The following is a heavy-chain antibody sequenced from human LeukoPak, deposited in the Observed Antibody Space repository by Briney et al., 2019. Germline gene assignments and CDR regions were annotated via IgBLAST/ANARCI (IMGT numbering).Heavy chain of an antibody. V-gene: IGHV3-30*02. J-gene: IGHJ4*02. CDR1: GLTFSASG. Sequence: LPGGSLRLSCAASGLTFSASGMHWVRQAPCKGLEGVAFIRDDGTNEYYTDSVKGRFTISRDNSKSTLYLQMNSLRAEDTAVYYCAKEQERSFLAYWGQGTLVTVSS. CDR3: AKEQERSFLAY. CDR2: IRDDGTNE. D-gene: IGHD6-19*01.